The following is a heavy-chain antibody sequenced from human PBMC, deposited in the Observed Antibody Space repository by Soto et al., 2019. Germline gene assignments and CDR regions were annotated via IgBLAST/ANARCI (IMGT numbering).Heavy chain of an antibody. J-gene: IGHJ4*01. D-gene: IGHD6-13*01. CDR1: GYSFTNYA. CDR3: AGAPAPSSSWSY. CDR2: INADNGNT. V-gene: IGHV1-3*01. Sequence: QVQLVQSGAEVKKPGASVKLSCKASGYSFTNYAMHWVRQAPGQRLEWMGWINADNGNTKYSQKFQGRVTITRDISASTAYMELSSLRSEDTAVYYCAGAPAPSSSWSYWGQGTLVTVSS.